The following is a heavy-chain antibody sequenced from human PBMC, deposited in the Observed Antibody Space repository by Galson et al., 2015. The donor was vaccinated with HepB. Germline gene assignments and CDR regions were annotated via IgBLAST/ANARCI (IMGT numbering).Heavy chain of an antibody. Sequence: LSLTCTVSGGAISSGDYYWSWIRQHPGKGLEWIGYIYYSGRIYYKPSLKSRVTISVDTSKNQFSLKLTSVTAADTAVYYCARAHYYDGSGYLDAFDIWGQGTMVTVSS. D-gene: IGHD3-22*01. CDR3: ARAHYYDGSGYLDAFDI. V-gene: IGHV4-31*03. CDR2: IYYSGRI. CDR1: GGAISSGDYY. J-gene: IGHJ3*02.